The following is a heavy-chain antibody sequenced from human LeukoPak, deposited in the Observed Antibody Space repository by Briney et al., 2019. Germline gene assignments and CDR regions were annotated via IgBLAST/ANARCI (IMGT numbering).Heavy chain of an antibody. CDR1: GFTFSIYW. CDR2: IKQDGGEK. Sequence: GGSLRLSCAASGFTFSIYWMTWVRQAPGKGLEWVANIKQDGGEKYYVDSVKGRFTISRDNAKNSLFLQMNNLSVEDTAVYYCARRVPNEVITDYFDYWGQGALVTVSS. V-gene: IGHV3-7*01. CDR3: ARRVPNEVITDYFDY. D-gene: IGHD3-16*01. J-gene: IGHJ4*02.